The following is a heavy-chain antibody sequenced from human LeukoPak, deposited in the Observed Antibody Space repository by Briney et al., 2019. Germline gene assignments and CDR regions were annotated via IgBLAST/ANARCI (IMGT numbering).Heavy chain of an antibody. CDR2: IYYSGST. Sequence: SETLSLTCTVSGGSISSSSCYWGWIRQPPGKGLEWIGSIYYSGSTYYNPSLKRRVTISVDTSKNQFSLKLSSVTAADTAVYYCARHRADDGIAVAGVDYWGQGTLVTVSS. D-gene: IGHD6-19*01. V-gene: IGHV4-39*01. CDR3: ARHRADDGIAVAGVDY. CDR1: GGSISSSSCY. J-gene: IGHJ4*02.